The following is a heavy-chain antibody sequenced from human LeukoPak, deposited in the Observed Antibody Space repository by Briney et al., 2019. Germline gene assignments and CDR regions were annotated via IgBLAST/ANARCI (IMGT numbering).Heavy chain of an antibody. CDR3: ARAWMTTSFDY. CDR1: GYTFTGYY. V-gene: IGHV1-2*02. J-gene: IGHJ4*02. Sequence: ASVKVSCKASGYTFTGYYMHWVRQAPGQGLEWMGWINPTSGGTNYAQKFQGRVTMTRDTSISTAYMELSRLRSDDTAVYYCARAWMTTSFDYWGQGTLVTVSS. CDR2: INPTSGGT. D-gene: IGHD4-11*01.